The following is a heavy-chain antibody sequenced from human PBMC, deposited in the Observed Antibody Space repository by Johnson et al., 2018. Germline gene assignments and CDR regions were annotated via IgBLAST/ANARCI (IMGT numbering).Heavy chain of an antibody. CDR3: ARDEGDAFDI. CDR2: IWYDGSNK. CDR1: GFTFSTYG. J-gene: IGHJ3*02. Sequence: QVQLLESGGGVVQPGRSLRLCCAASGFTFSTYGMHWVRQAPGKGLEWVAVIWYDGSNKYYVDSVKGRFTISRDNSKNTLYLQMNSLRAEDTAVYYRARDEGDAFDIWGQGTMVTVSS. V-gene: IGHV3-33*01.